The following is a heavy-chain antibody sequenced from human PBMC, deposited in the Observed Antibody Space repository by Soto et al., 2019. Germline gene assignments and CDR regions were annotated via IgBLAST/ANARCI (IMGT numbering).Heavy chain of an antibody. CDR3: VRDVGFDYAN. CDR2: MNEDGSEI. V-gene: IGHV3-7*01. J-gene: IGHJ4*02. D-gene: IGHD3-16*01. Sequence: PGGSLRLSCVVSGFNSRGYWMRWVRQAAGKGLEWVATMNEDGSEIYYVASVKGRFAISRDNDENSLHLQMNYVSAEDTGVYFCVRDVGFDYANWGQGTLVTVSS. CDR1: GFNSRGYW.